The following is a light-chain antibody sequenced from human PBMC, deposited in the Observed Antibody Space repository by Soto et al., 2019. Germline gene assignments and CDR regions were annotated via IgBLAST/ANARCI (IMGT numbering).Light chain of an antibody. CDR1: QDISNY. Sequence: DIQMTQSPSSLSASVGDRVTITCQASQDISNYLNWYQQKPGKAPKLLIYDASNLETGVPSRFSGSGSGKDFTFAISSLQPEDIATYYCQPYDNLPSFGPGTKVDIK. V-gene: IGKV1-33*01. J-gene: IGKJ3*01. CDR3: QPYDNLPS. CDR2: DAS.